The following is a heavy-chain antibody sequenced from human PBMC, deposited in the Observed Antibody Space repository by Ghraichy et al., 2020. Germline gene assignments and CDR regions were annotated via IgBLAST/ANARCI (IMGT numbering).Heavy chain of an antibody. Sequence: LSLTCAASGSTFTSHWFHWVRQAPGKGLVWVSRINNDGSSTRYADSVKGRFTISRDNAKNTLYLQMNSLRAEDTAVYYCVREAGSYYFYFDYWGQGTLVTVSS. J-gene: IGHJ4*02. V-gene: IGHV3-74*01. CDR3: VREAGSYYFYFDY. D-gene: IGHD1-26*01. CDR2: INNDGSST. CDR1: GSTFTSHW.